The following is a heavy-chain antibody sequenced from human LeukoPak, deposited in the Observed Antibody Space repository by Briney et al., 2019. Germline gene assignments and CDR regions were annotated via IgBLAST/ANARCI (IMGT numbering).Heavy chain of an antibody. J-gene: IGHJ5*02. CDR3: AKEVKAATNWFDP. V-gene: IGHV3-23*01. CDR2: ISFSGTNT. D-gene: IGHD6-25*01. CDR1: GFTFSSYA. Sequence: GSLTLSCAASGFTFSSYAMSWVRQAPGKGLEWVSAISFSGTNTYYADSVKGRFTISRDNLKYTLYLQMNSLGAEDTAVYFCAKEVKAATNWFDPWGQGTLVTVSS.